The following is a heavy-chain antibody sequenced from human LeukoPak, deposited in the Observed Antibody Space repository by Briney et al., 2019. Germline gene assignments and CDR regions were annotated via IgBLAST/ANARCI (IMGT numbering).Heavy chain of an antibody. Sequence: SGPTLVKPTQTLTLTCTFSGFSLSTSGVGVGWIRQPPGKALEWLALIYWDDDKRYSPSLKSRLTITKDTSKNQVVLTMTNVDPVDTATYYCAHRRGSGSFYFYWGQGTLVTVSS. D-gene: IGHD3-10*01. J-gene: IGHJ4*02. V-gene: IGHV2-5*02. CDR3: AHRRGSGSFYFY. CDR1: GFSLSTSGVG. CDR2: IYWDDDK.